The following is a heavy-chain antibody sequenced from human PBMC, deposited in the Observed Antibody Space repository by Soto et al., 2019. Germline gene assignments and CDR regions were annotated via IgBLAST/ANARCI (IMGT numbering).Heavy chain of an antibody. CDR1: GFTFSSYA. J-gene: IGHJ6*02. Sequence: GGSLRLSCAASGFTFSSYAMSWVRQAPGKGLEWVSAISGSGGSTYYADSVKGRFTISRDNSKNTLYLQMNSLRAEGTAVYYCAKDASITMVSARISYYYYYGMDVWGQGTTVTVSS. V-gene: IGHV3-23*01. CDR3: AKDASITMVSARISYYYYYGMDV. D-gene: IGHD3-10*01. CDR2: ISGSGGST.